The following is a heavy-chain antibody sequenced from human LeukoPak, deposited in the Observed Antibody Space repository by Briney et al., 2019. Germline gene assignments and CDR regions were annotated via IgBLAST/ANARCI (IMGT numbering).Heavy chain of an antibody. V-gene: IGHV3-23*01. J-gene: IGHJ4*02. CDR1: GFTFSSYS. CDR2: ISGSGINT. CDR3: AKDVRNVVVSAAGGFDS. Sequence: GGSLRLSCAASGFTFSSYSMSWVRQAPGKGLEWVSDISGSGINTYYADSVKGRFTISRDNSKNTLHLQMNSLRAEDTAVYYCAKDVRNVVVSAAGGFDSWGQGTLVTVSS. D-gene: IGHD2-2*01.